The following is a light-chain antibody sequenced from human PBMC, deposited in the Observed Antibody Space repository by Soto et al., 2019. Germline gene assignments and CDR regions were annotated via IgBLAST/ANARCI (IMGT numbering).Light chain of an antibody. V-gene: IGKV1-5*01. CDR1: QSISSW. CDR2: DAS. Sequence: DSQMTQSPSTLSASVGDRVTITCRASQSISSWLGCYQQKPGKAPKLLIYDASSLESGVPSRFSGSVSGTEFTLTISSLQPDDFATYYCQQYNSYSQWTFGQGPKV. J-gene: IGKJ1*01. CDR3: QQYNSYSQWT.